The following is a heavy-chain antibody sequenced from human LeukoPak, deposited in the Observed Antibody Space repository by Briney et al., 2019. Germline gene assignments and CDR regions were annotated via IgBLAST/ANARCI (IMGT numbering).Heavy chain of an antibody. Sequence: SETLSLTCTVSGGSISSYYWSWIRQPAGKGLESIGHICTSGSTNYNPSLKSRVTMSVDTSKNQFSLKVRSVTAADTAVYFCARGRITMIRGVTIRKGPPEDNYYMGVWGKGTAVTVSS. CDR2: ICTSGST. CDR3: ARGRITMIRGVTIRKGPPEDNYYMGV. J-gene: IGHJ6*03. D-gene: IGHD3-10*01. V-gene: IGHV4-4*07. CDR1: GGSISSYY.